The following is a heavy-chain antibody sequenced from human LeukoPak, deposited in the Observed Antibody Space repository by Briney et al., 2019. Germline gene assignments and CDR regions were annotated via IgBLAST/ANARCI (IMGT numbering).Heavy chain of an antibody. CDR1: GGPISSYY. CDR2: IYTSGST. D-gene: IGHD1-26*01. J-gene: IGHJ3*02. V-gene: IGHV4-4*07. CDR3: ARYIVSYPHDAFDI. Sequence: SETLSLTCTVSGGPISSYYWSWIRQPAGKGLEWIGRIYTSGSTNYNPSLKSRVTISVDTSKNQFSLKLSSVTAADTAFYYCARYIVSYPHDAFDIWGQGTMVTVSS.